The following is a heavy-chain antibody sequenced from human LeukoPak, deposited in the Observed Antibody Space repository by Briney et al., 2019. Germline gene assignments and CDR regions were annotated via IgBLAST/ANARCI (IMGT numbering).Heavy chain of an antibody. CDR2: INHSGST. CDR3: ARGRGNSIRTLMRFDY. D-gene: IGHD6-13*01. Sequence: SETLSLTCAVYGGSFSGYYWSWIRQPPGKGLEWIGEINHSGSTNYNPSLKSRVTISVDTSKNQFSLKLSSVTAADTAVYYCARGRGNSIRTLMRFDYWGQGTLVTVSS. J-gene: IGHJ4*02. CDR1: GGSFSGYY. V-gene: IGHV4-34*01.